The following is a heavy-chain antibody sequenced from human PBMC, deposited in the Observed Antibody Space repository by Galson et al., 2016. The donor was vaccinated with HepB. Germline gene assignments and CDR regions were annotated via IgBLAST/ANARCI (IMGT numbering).Heavy chain of an antibody. CDR1: GYTFTNYY. CDR2: INPSGGST. J-gene: IGHJ4*02. V-gene: IGHV1-46*01. Sequence: SGYTFTNYYMHWVRQAPGQGLEWMGIINPSGGSTSYAQKFQGRVTVTRDTSTSTVYMELSSLRSEDTAVYYCARGTGTGGYFDYWGQGTLVTVSS. CDR3: ARGTGTGGYFDY. D-gene: IGHD3/OR15-3a*01.